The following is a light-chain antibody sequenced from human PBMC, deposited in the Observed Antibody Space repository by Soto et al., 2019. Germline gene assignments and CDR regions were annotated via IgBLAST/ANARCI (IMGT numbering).Light chain of an antibody. CDR2: GAS. Sequence: EIVLTQSPGTLSLSPGERATLSCRASQSVSSSYLAWYQQKPGQAPRLLIYGASSRATGIPDRFSGSGSGTDFPLTISRLEPEDFAVYYCQQYGSSPLWTFGQGTEVEIK. CDR3: QQYGSSPLWT. V-gene: IGKV3-20*01. J-gene: IGKJ1*01. CDR1: QSVSSSY.